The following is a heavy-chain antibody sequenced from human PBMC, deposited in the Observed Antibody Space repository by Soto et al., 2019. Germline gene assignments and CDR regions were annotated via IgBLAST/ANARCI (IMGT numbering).Heavy chain of an antibody. CDR2: IYSGGST. Sequence: PGGSLRLSCAASGFTVSSNYMSWVRQAPGKGLEWVSVIYSGGSTYYADSVKGRFTISRHNSKSTLYLQMNSLRAEDTAVYYCGIVITSDDDYYYYYTDVWGKGTTITV. J-gene: IGHJ6*03. D-gene: IGHD3-22*01. CDR1: GFTVSSNY. CDR3: GIVITSDDDYYYYYTDV. V-gene: IGHV3-53*04.